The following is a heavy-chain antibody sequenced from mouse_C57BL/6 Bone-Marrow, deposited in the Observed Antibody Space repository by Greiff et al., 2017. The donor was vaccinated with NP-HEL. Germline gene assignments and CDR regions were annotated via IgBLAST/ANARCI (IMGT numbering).Heavy chain of an antibody. CDR3: ARGSFYPYYFDY. CDR2: IYPGDGDT. Sequence: QVQLQQSGAELVKPGASVKISCKASGYAFSSYWMNWVKQRPGKGLEWIGQIYPGDGDTNYNGKFKGKATLTADKSSSTAYMQLSSLTSEDSAVYFCARGSFYPYYFDYWGQGTTLTVSS. J-gene: IGHJ2*01. CDR1: GYAFSSYW. D-gene: IGHD2-3*01. V-gene: IGHV1-80*01.